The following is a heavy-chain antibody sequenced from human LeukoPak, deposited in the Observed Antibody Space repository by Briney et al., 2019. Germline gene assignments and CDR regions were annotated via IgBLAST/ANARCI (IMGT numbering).Heavy chain of an antibody. CDR3: ARGGVVPAAFGGFDP. D-gene: IGHD2-2*01. V-gene: IGHV1-46*01. CDR2: INPSGGST. CDR1: GYTFTSYY. J-gene: IGHJ5*02. Sequence: GASVKVSFKASGYTFTSYYMHWVRQAPGQGLEWMGIINPSGGSTSYAQKFQGRVTMTRDTSTSTVYMELSSLRSEDTAVYYCARGGVVPAAFGGFDPWGQGTLVTVSS.